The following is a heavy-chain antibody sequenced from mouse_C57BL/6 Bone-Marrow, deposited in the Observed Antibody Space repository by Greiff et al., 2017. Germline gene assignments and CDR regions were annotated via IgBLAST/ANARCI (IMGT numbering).Heavy chain of an antibody. D-gene: IGHD2-3*01. Sequence: EVLLVESGGDLVKPGGSLKLSCAASGFTFSSYGMSWVRQTPDKRLEWVATISSGGSYTYYPDSVKGRFTISRNNAKNTQYLQMSSLKSEDTAMYYCARHWGWLLQSAMDYWGQGTSVTVSS. CDR2: ISSGGSYT. CDR3: ARHWGWLLQSAMDY. V-gene: IGHV5-6*01. CDR1: GFTFSSYG. J-gene: IGHJ4*01.